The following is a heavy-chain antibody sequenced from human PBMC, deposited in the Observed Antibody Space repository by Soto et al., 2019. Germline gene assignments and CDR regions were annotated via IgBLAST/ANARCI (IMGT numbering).Heavy chain of an antibody. Sequence: GSLRLSCAASGFTFSSYGMHWVRRAPGKGLEWVAVIWYDGSNKYYADSVKGRFTISRDNSKNTLYLQMNSLRAEDTAVYYCAGSGSYRLGAFDIWGQGTMVTVSS. CDR3: AGSGSYRLGAFDI. V-gene: IGHV3-33*01. CDR2: IWYDGSNK. J-gene: IGHJ3*02. D-gene: IGHD1-26*01. CDR1: GFTFSSYG.